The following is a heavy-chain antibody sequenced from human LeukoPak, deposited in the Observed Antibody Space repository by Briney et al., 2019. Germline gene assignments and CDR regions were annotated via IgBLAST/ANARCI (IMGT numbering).Heavy chain of an antibody. CDR3: ARADYYDSSGYPTGYYYYHMDV. D-gene: IGHD3-22*01. V-gene: IGHV1-2*02. J-gene: IGHJ6*03. CDR2: INPNSGGT. CDR1: GYTFTGYY. Sequence: ASVKVSCKASGYTFTGYYIHWVRQAPGQGLEWMGWINPNSGGTNYAQKFQGRVTMTRDTSISTAYMELSRLRSDDTAVYYCARADYYDSSGYPTGYYYYHMDVWGKGTTVTVSS.